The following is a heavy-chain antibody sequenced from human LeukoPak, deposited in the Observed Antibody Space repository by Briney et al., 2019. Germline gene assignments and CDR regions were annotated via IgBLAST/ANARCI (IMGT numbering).Heavy chain of an antibody. Sequence: SETLSLTCAVYGGSFSGYYWSWIRQPPGKGLEWIGSIYYSGRTYYNPTLKSRVTISVDTSKNQISLKLSSVTAADTAVYYCARQTGSTGNYYLDYWGQGTLVTVSS. J-gene: IGHJ4*02. CDR1: GGSFSGYY. CDR2: IYYSGRT. D-gene: IGHD1-26*01. V-gene: IGHV4-34*01. CDR3: ARQTGSTGNYYLDY.